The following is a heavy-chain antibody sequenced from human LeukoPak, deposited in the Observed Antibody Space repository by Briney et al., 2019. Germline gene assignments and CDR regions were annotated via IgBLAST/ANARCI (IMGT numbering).Heavy chain of an antibody. CDR2: IYHSGST. V-gene: IGHV4-4*02. CDR1: GGSISSSNW. J-gene: IGHJ6*02. D-gene: IGHD1-26*01. CDR3: ARVGGTNYYYYGMDV. Sequence: SGTLSLTCAVSGGSISSSNWWSWVRQPPGKGLEWIGEIYHSGSTNYNPSLKSRVTISVDKSKNQFSLKLSSVTAADTAVYYCARVGGTNYYYYGMDVWGQGTTVTVSS.